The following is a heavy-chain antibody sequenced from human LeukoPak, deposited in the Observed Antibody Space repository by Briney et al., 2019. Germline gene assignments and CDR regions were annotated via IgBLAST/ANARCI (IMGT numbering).Heavy chain of an antibody. CDR3: ARGSSPLDY. V-gene: IGHV4-39*07. CDR2: IYHSGST. CDR1: GGSISSGDYY. D-gene: IGHD6-19*01. Sequence: PSETLSLTCTVSGGSISSGDYYWSWIRQPPGKGLEWIGEIYHSGSTNYNPSLKSRVTISVDKSKNQFSLKLSSVTAADTAVYYCARGSSPLDYWGQGTLVTVSS. J-gene: IGHJ4*02.